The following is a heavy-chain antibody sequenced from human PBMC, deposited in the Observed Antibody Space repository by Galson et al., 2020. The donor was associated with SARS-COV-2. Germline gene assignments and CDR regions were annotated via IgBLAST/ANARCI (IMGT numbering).Heavy chain of an antibody. J-gene: IGHJ5*02. CDR3: VKGASSFDL. D-gene: IGHD6-19*01. Sequence: GGSLRLSCAASGFTFSSYGMHWVRQAPGKGLEWVAVISYDGSNSYHADSVKGRFTISKDNSKNTLYLQMNSLRGEDTAVYYCVKGASSFDLWGQGTLVTVSS. CDR1: GFTFSSYG. V-gene: IGHV3-30*18. CDR2: ISYDGSNS.